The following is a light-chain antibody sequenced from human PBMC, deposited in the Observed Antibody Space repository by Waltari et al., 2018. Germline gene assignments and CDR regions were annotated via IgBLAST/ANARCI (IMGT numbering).Light chain of an antibody. CDR3: QQRSNWPLT. V-gene: IGKV3-11*01. CDR1: QSVSSY. J-gene: IGKJ4*01. Sequence: DIVLAQSPATRSLSPGERDTLSCRASQSVSSYLAWYQQKPGQAPRLLIYDASNRATGIPARFSGSGSGTDFTLTISSLEPEDFAVYYCQQRSNWPLTFGGGTKVEIK. CDR2: DAS.